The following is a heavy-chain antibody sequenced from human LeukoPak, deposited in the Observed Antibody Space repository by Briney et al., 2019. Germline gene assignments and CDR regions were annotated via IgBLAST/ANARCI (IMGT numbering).Heavy chain of an antibody. V-gene: IGHV3-21*05. CDR1: GFTFSSCS. CDR2: ISSGSSYT. J-gene: IGHJ4*02. Sequence: GGSLRLSCAASGFTFSSCSMTWVRQAPGKGLEWVSYISSGSSYTDYADSVKGRFTISRDNAKNSLDLQMNILRAEDTALYYCARARGSIPSSSFDYWGQGALVTVSS. CDR3: ARARGSIPSSSFDY. D-gene: IGHD6-6*01.